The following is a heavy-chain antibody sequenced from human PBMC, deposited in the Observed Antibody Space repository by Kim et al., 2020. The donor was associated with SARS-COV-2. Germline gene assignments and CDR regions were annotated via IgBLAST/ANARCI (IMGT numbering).Heavy chain of an antibody. CDR3: AGGLPVTYYYYYGMDV. D-gene: IGHD4-17*01. CDR2: INHNSGGT. Sequence: ASVKVSCKASGYTFTGYYMHWVRQAPGQGLEWMGRINHNSGGTNYAQKFQGRVTMTRDTSISTAYMELSRLRSDDTAVYYCAGGLPVTYYYYYGMDVWGQGTTVTVSS. CDR1: GYTFTGYY. V-gene: IGHV1-2*06. J-gene: IGHJ6*02.